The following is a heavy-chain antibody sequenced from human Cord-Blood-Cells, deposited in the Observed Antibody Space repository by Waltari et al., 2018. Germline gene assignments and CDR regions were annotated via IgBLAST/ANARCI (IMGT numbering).Heavy chain of an antibody. CDR3: ARGSGDAFDI. D-gene: IGHD7-27*01. Sequence: QVQLVEPGGGVVQPGRSLRLSCAASGFIFSSYAMHWVRQAPGKGLEWVAVISYDGSNKYYADSVKGRFTISRDNSKNTLYLQMNSLRAEDTAVYYCARGSGDAFDIWGQGTMVTVSS. V-gene: IGHV3-30-3*01. CDR2: ISYDGSNK. CDR1: GFIFSSYA. J-gene: IGHJ3*02.